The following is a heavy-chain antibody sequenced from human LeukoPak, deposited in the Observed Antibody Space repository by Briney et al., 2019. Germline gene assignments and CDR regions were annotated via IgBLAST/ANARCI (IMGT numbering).Heavy chain of an antibody. CDR3: AKVRGLAAAPPDY. D-gene: IGHD6-13*01. V-gene: IGHV3-30*18. Sequence: GGSLRLSCAASGFTFSSYGMHWVRQAPGKGLEWVAVISYDGSNKYYADSVKGRFTISRDNSKNTLYLQMNSLRAEDTAVYYCAKVRGLAAAPPDYWGQGTLVTVSS. CDR1: GFTFSSYG. J-gene: IGHJ4*02. CDR2: ISYDGSNK.